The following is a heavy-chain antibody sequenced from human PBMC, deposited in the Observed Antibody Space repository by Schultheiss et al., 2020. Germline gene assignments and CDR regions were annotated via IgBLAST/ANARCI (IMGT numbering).Heavy chain of an antibody. D-gene: IGHD6-13*01. CDR1: GFTFSTYA. CDR2: ISYDGSNK. J-gene: IGHJ4*02. Sequence: GGSLRLSCAASGFTFSTYAMSWVRQAPGKGLEWVAVISYDGSNKYYADSVKGRFTISRDNSKNTVYLQMNSLRGEDTAVYYCARDNQLVDLDQWGQGTLVTVSS. CDR3: ARDNQLVDLDQ. V-gene: IGHV3-30-3*01.